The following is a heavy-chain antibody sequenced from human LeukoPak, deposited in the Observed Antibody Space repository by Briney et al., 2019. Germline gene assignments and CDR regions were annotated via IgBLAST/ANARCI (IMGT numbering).Heavy chain of an antibody. D-gene: IGHD3-10*01. V-gene: IGHV3-30*18. J-gene: IGHJ4*02. Sequence: AGGSLRLSCAASGFTFSSYGMHWVRQAPGKGLEWVAVISYDGSNKYYADSVKGRFTISRDNSKNTLYLQMNSLRAEDTAVYYCAKDRSRNTMVRGVIIGIDYWGQGTLVTVSS. CDR1: GFTFSSYG. CDR2: ISYDGSNK. CDR3: AKDRSRNTMVRGVIIGIDY.